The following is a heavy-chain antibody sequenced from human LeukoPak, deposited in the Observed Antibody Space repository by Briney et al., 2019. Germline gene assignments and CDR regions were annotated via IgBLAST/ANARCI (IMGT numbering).Heavy chain of an antibody. CDR1: GYTFTIYG. D-gene: IGHD3-10*01. CDR3: ARVNRGSGSYYPKYYYYGMDV. J-gene: IGHJ6*02. CDR2: ISAYNGNT. V-gene: IGHV1-18*01. Sequence: ASVKVSCKASGYTFTIYGISWVRQAPGQGLEWMGWISAYNGNTNYAQKLQGRVTITTDTSTSTAYMELRSLRSDDTAVYYCARVNRGSGSYYPKYYYYGMDVWGQGTTVTVSS.